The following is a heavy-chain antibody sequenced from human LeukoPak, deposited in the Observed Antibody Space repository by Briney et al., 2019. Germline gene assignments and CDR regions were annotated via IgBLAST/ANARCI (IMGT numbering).Heavy chain of an antibody. Sequence: SETLSLTCTDPGGSISIYYWNWIRQPAGKRLEWIGRIFTSGITNYNPSLKSRVTISVDTSKNQFSLNLSSVTAADTAVYYCARESSGSYYNPQGYMDVWGKGTTVTVSS. J-gene: IGHJ6*03. V-gene: IGHV4-4*07. CDR3: ARESSGSYYNPQGYMDV. CDR1: GGSISIYY. D-gene: IGHD3-10*01. CDR2: IFTSGIT.